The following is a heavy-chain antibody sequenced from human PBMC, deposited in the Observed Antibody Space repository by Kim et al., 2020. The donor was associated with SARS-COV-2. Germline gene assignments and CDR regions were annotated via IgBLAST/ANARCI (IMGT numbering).Heavy chain of an antibody. Sequence: YTPSLKSRVTISVDTSKNQFSLKLSSVTAADTAVYYCARAGSGGSNYFDYWGQGTLVTVSS. CDR3: ARAGSGGSNYFDY. J-gene: IGHJ4*02. V-gene: IGHV4-30-2*05. D-gene: IGHD2-15*01.